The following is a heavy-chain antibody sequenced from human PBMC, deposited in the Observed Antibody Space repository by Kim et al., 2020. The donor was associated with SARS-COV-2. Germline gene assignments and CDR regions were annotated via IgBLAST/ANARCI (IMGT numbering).Heavy chain of an antibody. CDR3: VHTNYYGSERFDP. V-gene: IGHV2-5*01. Sequence: RYSPSLKSRLTITKDTSKDQVVLTMTNMDPVDTATYYCVHTNYYGSERFDPWGQGTLVTVSS. J-gene: IGHJ5*02. D-gene: IGHD3-10*01.